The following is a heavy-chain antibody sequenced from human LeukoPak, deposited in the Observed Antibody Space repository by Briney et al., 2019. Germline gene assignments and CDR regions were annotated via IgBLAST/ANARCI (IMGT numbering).Heavy chain of an antibody. D-gene: IGHD3-22*01. CDR3: ARIIYYYETGGFRDYFDS. CDR1: GGSIGGSYY. Sequence: SQTLSLTCTVSGGSIGGSYYWNWIRQPAGKGLEWIGRIYSSGTANYNPSLKSRVTISVDTSKNQFSLKLTPVTAADTAIYYCARIIYYYETGGFRDYFDSWGQGTLVTVSS. V-gene: IGHV4-61*02. CDR2: IYSSGTA. J-gene: IGHJ4*02.